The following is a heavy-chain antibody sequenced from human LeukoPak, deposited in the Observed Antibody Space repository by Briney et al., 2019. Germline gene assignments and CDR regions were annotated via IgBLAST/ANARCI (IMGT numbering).Heavy chain of an antibody. D-gene: IGHD1-14*01. J-gene: IGHJ3*02. Sequence: GGSLRLSCAASGFTFSSYEMNWVRQAPGKGLEWVSYISNGGTTIYYADSVKGRFTISRDNAKNSLYLQMNSLRAEDMALYYCAKDITPTMDAFDIWGQGTMVTVSS. CDR1: GFTFSSYE. V-gene: IGHV3-48*03. CDR2: ISNGGTTI. CDR3: AKDITPTMDAFDI.